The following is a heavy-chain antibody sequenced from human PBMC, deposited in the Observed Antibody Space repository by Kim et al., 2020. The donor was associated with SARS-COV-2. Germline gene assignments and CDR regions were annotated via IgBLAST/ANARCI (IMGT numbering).Heavy chain of an antibody. D-gene: IGHD3-16*02. CDR1: GFTFGDYA. J-gene: IGHJ4*02. CDR3: TRDSVGYDYVWGSYRDDY. V-gene: IGHV3-49*04. Sequence: GGSLRLSCTASGFTFGDYAMSWVRQAPGKGLEWVGFIRSKAYGGTTEYAASVKGRFTISRDDSKSIAYLQMNSLKTEDTAVYYCTRDSVGYDYVWGSYRDDYWGQGTLDTVSS. CDR2: IRSKAYGGTT.